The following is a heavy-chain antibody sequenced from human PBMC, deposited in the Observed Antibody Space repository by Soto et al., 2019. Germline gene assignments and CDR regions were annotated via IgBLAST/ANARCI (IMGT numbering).Heavy chain of an antibody. V-gene: IGHV3-30*18. CDR3: ANALSEWIPTYCFDS. J-gene: IGHJ4*02. CDR1: GFSFSKYG. D-gene: IGHD3-3*01. CDR2: ITYDGSNK. Sequence: QVQLVESGGGVVQPGTSLRLSCAASGFSFSKYGIHWVRQAPGKGLEWVAIITYDGSNKYYLDSVKGPFTISRDNSRNTAFLQMDSLTAEDTATYYCANALSEWIPTYCFDSWGQGARVTVTS.